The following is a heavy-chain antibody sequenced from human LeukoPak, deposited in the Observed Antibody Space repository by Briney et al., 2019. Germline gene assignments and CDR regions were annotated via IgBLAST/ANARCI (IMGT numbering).Heavy chain of an antibody. Sequence: SETLSLTCTVSGGSISSYYWSWIRQPPGKGLEWIGYIYYSGSTNYNPSLTSRVTIAVDTSKNQFSLKLSSVTAADTAVYYCARAVTMIVVVSTYFDYWGQGTLVTVSS. V-gene: IGHV4-59*01. CDR3: ARAVTMIVVVSTYFDY. J-gene: IGHJ4*02. CDR2: IYYSGST. D-gene: IGHD3-22*01. CDR1: GGSISSYY.